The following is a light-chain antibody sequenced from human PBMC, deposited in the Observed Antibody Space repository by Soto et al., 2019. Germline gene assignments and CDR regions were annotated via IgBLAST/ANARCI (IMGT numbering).Light chain of an antibody. CDR2: RAS. V-gene: IGKV3-20*01. CDR3: HQFGSSHLDT. CDR1: QTISSSF. J-gene: IGKJ3*01. Sequence: EIVLTQSPGTLSLSPGERATLSCRASQTISSSFLAWYQQKPGQAPRLLIYRASRRAPGIPDRFSGSGSWTDFTLTISRLEPEAFAVYYCHQFGSSHLDTFGPGTKVEIK.